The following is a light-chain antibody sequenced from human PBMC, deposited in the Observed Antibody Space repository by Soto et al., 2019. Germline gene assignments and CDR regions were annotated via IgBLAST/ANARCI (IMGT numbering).Light chain of an antibody. CDR2: VAS. CDR1: QGISSY. Sequence: DFQLTQSPSFLSASVGARVTITCRASQGISSYLAWYQQKPGMAPKLLIYVASTLQSGVPSRFSGSGSGTEFTLTISSLQPEDFATYYCQQLNSYPLTFGGGTKVDIK. J-gene: IGKJ4*01. CDR3: QQLNSYPLT. V-gene: IGKV1-9*01.